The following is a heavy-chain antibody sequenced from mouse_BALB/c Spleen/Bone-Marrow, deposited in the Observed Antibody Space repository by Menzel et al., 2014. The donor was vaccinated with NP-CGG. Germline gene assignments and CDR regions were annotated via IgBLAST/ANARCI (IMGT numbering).Heavy chain of an antibody. J-gene: IGHJ3*01. Sequence: VQLQQSGTELMKPGASVKISCKATGFTFSSYWIEWVNQRPGHGLEWIVEILPGSGSTNYNEKFKGKATFTADTSSNTAYMQLSRVTSEDSAVYYCTGRGHGFAWFSYWGQGTLVTRSA. V-gene: IGHV1-9*01. CDR2: ILPGSGST. CDR3: TGRGHGFAWFSY. CDR1: GFTFSSYW. D-gene: IGHD1-2*01.